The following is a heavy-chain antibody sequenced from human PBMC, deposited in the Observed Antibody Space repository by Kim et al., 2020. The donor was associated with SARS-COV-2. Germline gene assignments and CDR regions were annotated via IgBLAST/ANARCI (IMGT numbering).Heavy chain of an antibody. V-gene: IGHV1-2*02. CDR2: FNPDSGGT. D-gene: IGHD1-1*01. CDR1: GYTFTVYY. Sequence: ASVKVSCKTFGYTFTVYYIHWLRQAPGQGLEWMGWFNPDSGGTDYAQKFQDRVTMTRDTSSNTAYMELSSLRSDDTAVYYCARAGCHFTNCYSPADVFNVWGQGTLVTVSS. J-gene: IGHJ3*01. CDR3: ARAGCHFTNCYSPADVFNV.